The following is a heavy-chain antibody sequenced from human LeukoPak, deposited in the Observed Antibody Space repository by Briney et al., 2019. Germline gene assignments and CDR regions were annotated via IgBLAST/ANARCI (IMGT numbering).Heavy chain of an antibody. Sequence: YISSSGSTIYYADSVKGRFTISRENAKNSLYLQMKSLRDEDTAVYYCARDSRAVAGHFDYWGQGTLVTVSS. J-gene: IGHJ4*02. CDR3: ARDSRAVAGHFDY. V-gene: IGHV3-11*01. D-gene: IGHD6-19*01. CDR2: ISSSGSTI.